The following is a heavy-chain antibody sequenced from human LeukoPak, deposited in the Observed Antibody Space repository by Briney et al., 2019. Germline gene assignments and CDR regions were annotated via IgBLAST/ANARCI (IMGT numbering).Heavy chain of an antibody. D-gene: IGHD3-10*01. CDR1: GYTFTGYY. CDR2: INPNSGGT. J-gene: IGHJ5*02. V-gene: IGHV1-2*02. CDR3: ARSLWFGELLNWFDP. Sequence: ASVKVSCKASGYTFTGYYMHWVRQAPGQGLEWMGWINPNSGGTNYAQKFQGRVTMTRDTSISTAYMELSRLRSDDTAVYYCARSLWFGELLNWFDPWGQGTLVTVSS.